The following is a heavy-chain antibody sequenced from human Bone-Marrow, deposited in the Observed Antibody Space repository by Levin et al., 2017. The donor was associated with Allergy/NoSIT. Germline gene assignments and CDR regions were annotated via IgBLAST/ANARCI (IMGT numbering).Heavy chain of an antibody. J-gene: IGHJ4*02. Sequence: SETLSLTCIVSGGSITSSSFQWSWLRQSPGKGLEWIGTYYFSGSTYYNPSLKSRVTISVDLSKNQFSLNLRSVAAAESAVYFCARSTPNYYDNAGYFDSWGQGILVAVSS. D-gene: IGHD3-22*01. CDR2: YYFSGST. CDR1: GGSITSSSFQ. CDR3: ARSTPNYYDNAGYFDS. V-gene: IGHV4-39*07.